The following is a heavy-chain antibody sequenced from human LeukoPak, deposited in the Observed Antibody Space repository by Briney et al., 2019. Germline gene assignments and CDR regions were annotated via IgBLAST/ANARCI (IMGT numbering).Heavy chain of an antibody. Sequence: GGSLRLSCAASGFTFSSYSMNWVRQAPGKGLEWVSYISSSSSTIYYADSVKGRFTISRDNAKNSLYLQMNSLRAEDTAVYYCAKNVVRYSSGWYEEDYYYYMDVWGKGTTITVSS. CDR1: GFTFSSYS. V-gene: IGHV3-48*01. D-gene: IGHD6-19*01. CDR2: ISSSSSTI. J-gene: IGHJ6*03. CDR3: AKNVVRYSSGWYEEDYYYYMDV.